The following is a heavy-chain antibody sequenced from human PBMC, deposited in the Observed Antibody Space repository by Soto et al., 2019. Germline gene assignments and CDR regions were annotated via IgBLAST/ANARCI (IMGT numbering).Heavy chain of an antibody. CDR1: GGSISSYY. Sequence: SETLSLTCTVSGGSISSYYWSWIRQPPGKGLEWIGYIYYSGSTNYNPSLKSRVTISVDTSKNQFSLKLSSVTAADTAVYYCARGGYCSGGSCYWDAFDIWGQGTMVTVS. J-gene: IGHJ3*02. CDR2: IYYSGST. V-gene: IGHV4-59*01. D-gene: IGHD2-15*01. CDR3: ARGGYCSGGSCYWDAFDI.